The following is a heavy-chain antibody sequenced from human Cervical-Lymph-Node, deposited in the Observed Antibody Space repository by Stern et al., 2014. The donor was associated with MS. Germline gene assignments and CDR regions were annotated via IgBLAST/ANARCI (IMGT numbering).Heavy chain of an antibody. CDR2: IHYPGTA. CDR1: GGSISSDDYY. J-gene: IGHJ5*02. CDR3: AVTPGTNWFDP. V-gene: IGHV4-30-4*01. Sequence: QVQLQESGPGLVQPSQTLSLTCTVSGGSISSDDYYWTWIRQHPGKGLEWIGSIHYPGTAYYDPSLKIRVSLSLDTSKNQFARKMKSVTAADTSVYYCAVTPGTNWFDPWGQGTLVTVSS. D-gene: IGHD2-21*02.